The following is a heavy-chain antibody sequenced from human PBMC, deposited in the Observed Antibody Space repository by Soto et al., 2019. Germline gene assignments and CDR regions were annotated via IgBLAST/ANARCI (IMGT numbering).Heavy chain of an antibody. V-gene: IGHV1-69*02. J-gene: IGHJ3*02. CDR3: ATDSSGGDAFDI. CDR2: IIPILGIA. Sequence: GASVKVSCKASGGTFSSYTISWVRQAPGQGLEWMRRIIPILGIANYAQKFQGRVTITADKSTSTAYMELSSLRSEDTAVYYCATDSSGGDAFDIWGQGTMVTVSS. CDR1: GGTFSSYT. D-gene: IGHD6-19*01.